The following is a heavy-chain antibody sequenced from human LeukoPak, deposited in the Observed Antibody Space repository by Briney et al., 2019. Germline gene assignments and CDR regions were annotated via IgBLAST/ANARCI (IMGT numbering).Heavy chain of an antibody. V-gene: IGHV3-7*01. D-gene: IGHD4-17*01. CDR3: ARDLEDYGDYGLPNAFDI. Sequence: GGSLRLSCAASGFTFSSYWMSWVRQAPGKGLGWVANIKQDGSEKYYVDSVKGRFTISRDNAKNSLYLQLNSLRAEDTAVYYCARDLEDYGDYGLPNAFDIWGQGTTVTVSS. J-gene: IGHJ3*02. CDR2: IKQDGSEK. CDR1: GFTFSSYW.